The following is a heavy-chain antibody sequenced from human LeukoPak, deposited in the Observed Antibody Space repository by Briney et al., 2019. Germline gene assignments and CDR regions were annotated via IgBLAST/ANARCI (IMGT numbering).Heavy chain of an antibody. Sequence: ASVKVSCKASGYTFTSYDINWVRQATGQGLEWMGWMNPNSGNTGYAQKFQGRVTITRNTSISTAYMELSSLRSEDTAVYYCARALGVAGPPRGETWGQGTLVTVSS. J-gene: IGHJ5*02. CDR3: ARALGVAGPPRGET. CDR2: MNPNSGNT. V-gene: IGHV1-8*03. CDR1: GYTFTSYD. D-gene: IGHD6-19*01.